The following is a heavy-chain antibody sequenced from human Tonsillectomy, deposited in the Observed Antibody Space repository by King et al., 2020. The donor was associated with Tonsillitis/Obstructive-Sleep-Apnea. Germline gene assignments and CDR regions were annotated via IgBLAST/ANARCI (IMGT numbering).Heavy chain of an antibody. CDR2: ISAHNGHT. CDR3: ARXXMSXXYDSXXYYTXNY. V-gene: IGHV1-18*01. CDR1: GYTFTSXG. Sequence: QLVQSGAEVKKXGASVKVSCKASGYTFTSXGISWVRQAPGQGLEWMAWISAHNGHTNYAQNLQGRVTMTTDTTTSTANMELRSLRSDDTAVSYCARXXMSXXYDSXXYYTXNYWXXGTLVTVXS. D-gene: IGHD3-22*01. J-gene: IGHJ4*01.